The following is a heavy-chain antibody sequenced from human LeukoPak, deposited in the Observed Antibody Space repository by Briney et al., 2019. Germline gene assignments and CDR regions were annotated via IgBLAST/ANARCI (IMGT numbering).Heavy chain of an antibody. CDR3: TKGGSSSWYRGNWFDP. V-gene: IGHV3-9*03. D-gene: IGHD6-13*01. CDR2: ISWNTGSI. CDR1: GFKFDDYA. Sequence: HTGGSLRLSCAASGFKFDDYAMHWVRQGPGKGLEWVSGISWNTGSIGCADSVKGRFTISRDNAKNSLYLQMNSLRAEDVALYYCTKGGSSSWYRGNWFDPWGQGTLVSVSS. J-gene: IGHJ5*02.